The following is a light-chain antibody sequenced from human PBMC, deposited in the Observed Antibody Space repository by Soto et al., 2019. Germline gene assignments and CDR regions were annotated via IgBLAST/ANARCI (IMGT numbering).Light chain of an antibody. CDR3: QQTYDSLVS. V-gene: IGKV1-39*01. CDR1: QTISDY. Sequence: DIQMTQSPPSLSASVGDRVTITCRASQTISDYLHWYQQKPGKAPTLLIYGSSSLQTGVPPRFSGSGSGTESTLTISSLQPEDFGTYYCQQTYDSLVSFGGGTKVDLK. J-gene: IGKJ4*01. CDR2: GSS.